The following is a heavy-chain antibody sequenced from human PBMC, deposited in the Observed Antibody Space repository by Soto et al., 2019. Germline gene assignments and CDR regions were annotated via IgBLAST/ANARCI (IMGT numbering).Heavy chain of an antibody. CDR1: GGTISSYY. D-gene: IGHD3-9*01. J-gene: IGHJ6*02. V-gene: IGHV4-59*01. CDR2: IYYSGST. CDR3: ARDVLLDYGILIGYYIGLAYYGMDV. Sequence: PSETLTLTCTVSGGTISSYYGSWIRQPPGKGLEWIGYIYYSGSTTYNPSLTCRVNISVGTSKNQFAPKLSSVSAADTGVYYCARDVLLDYGILIGYYIGLAYYGMDVWGQGTTVTVSS.